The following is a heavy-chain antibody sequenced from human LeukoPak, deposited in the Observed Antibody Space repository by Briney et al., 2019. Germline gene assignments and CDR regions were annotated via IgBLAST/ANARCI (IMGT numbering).Heavy chain of an antibody. CDR3: ARRIDQYYYDSRGYSNAFYI. CDR2: IYYSGGT. V-gene: IGHV4-39*01. D-gene: IGHD3-22*01. J-gene: IGHJ3*02. CDR1: GGSISSSSYY. Sequence: SETLSLTCTVSGGSISSSSYYWGWIRQPPGKGLEWIGSIYYSGGTYYNPSLKSRVAISVDTSKNQFSLKLSSVTAADTAVYYCARRIDQYYYDSRGYSNAFYIWGQGTMVTVSS.